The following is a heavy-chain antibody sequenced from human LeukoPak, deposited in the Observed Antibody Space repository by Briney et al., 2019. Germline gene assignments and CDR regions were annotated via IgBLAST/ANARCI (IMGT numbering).Heavy chain of an antibody. D-gene: IGHD1-26*01. J-gene: IGHJ4*02. CDR3: AKIEVYSGTYRGFFES. CDR2: CCGRGAST. Sequence: GGSLRLSCAASGFTYSSYAMIWVREAPGRGLVWVSACCGRGASTYYADSVRGRFTISRDNSKDTLYLQMNSLRAEDTAVYYCAKIEVYSGTYRGFFESWGQGTLVTVSS. V-gene: IGHV3-23*01. CDR1: GFTYSSYA.